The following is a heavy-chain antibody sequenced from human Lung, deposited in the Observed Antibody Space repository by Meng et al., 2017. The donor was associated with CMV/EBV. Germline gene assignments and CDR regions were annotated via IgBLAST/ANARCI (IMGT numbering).Heavy chain of an antibody. CDR1: GFSLITSGVG. D-gene: IGHD4-17*01. J-gene: IGHJ5*02. CDR2: VYWDDDK. CDR3: AHTPPSYGDYETGWFDP. Sequence: QITLKESGPTLVKPXXXXTLXXPXXGFSLITSGVGVGWIRQPPGKALEWLALVYWDDDKRYSPSLKSRLTITKDTSTNQVVLTMTNMDPVDTATYYCAHTPPSYGDYETGWFDPWGQGTLVTVSS. V-gene: IGHV2-5*02.